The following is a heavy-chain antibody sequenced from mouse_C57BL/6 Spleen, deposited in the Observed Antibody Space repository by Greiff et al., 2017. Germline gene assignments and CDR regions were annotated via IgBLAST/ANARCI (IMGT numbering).Heavy chain of an antibody. CDR2: INYDGSST. CDR3: TRDRPPGGYFDY. Sequence: EVMLVESEGGLVRPGSSMTLSCTASGFTFSDYYMAWVRQVPEKGLEWVANINYDGSSTYYLDSLKSRFLISRDNAKNILYLQMSSLKSENTATYYWTRDRPPGGYFDYWGQGTTLTVSS. V-gene: IGHV5-16*01. CDR1: GFTFSDYY. J-gene: IGHJ2*01.